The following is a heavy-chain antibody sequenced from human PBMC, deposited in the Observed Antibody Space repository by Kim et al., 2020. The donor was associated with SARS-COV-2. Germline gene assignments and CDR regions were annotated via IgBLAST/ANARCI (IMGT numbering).Heavy chain of an antibody. CDR3: ARVPSAIFGVVLDV. CDR1: GGSFSGYY. D-gene: IGHD3-3*01. J-gene: IGHJ6*02. CDR2: INHSGST. V-gene: IGHV4-34*01. Sequence: SETLSLTCAVYGGSFSGYYWSWIRQPPGKGLEWIGEINHSGSTNYNPSLKSRVTISVDTSKNQFSLKLSSVTAADTAVYYCARVPSAIFGVVLDVWGQGTTVTVSS.